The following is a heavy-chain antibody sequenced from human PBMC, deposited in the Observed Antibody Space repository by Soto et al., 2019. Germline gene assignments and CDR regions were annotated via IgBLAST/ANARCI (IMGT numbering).Heavy chain of an antibody. J-gene: IGHJ4*02. D-gene: IGHD3-9*01. CDR1: GGTFSSYA. Sequence: GASVKVSCKASGGTFSSYAISWVRQAPGQGHEWMGGIIPIFGTANYAQKFQGRVTITADESTSTAYMELSSLRSEDTAVYYCARGPVRYFDWLPTSFDYWGQGTLVTV. CDR2: IIPIFGTA. V-gene: IGHV1-69*13. CDR3: ARGPVRYFDWLPTSFDY.